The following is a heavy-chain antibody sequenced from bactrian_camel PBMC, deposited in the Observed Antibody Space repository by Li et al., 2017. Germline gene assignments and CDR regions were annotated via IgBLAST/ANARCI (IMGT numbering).Heavy chain of an antibody. Sequence: VQLVESGGGSVQAGESLTLSCNASEYTERYYMGWFRQAPGKEREGVATIDGDGRTSYADSVKDRFTISKDHAKKRLYLQMSSLEPRDTAVYYCAADSPTARADVRTLYAMYLGQGTQVTVS. CDR3: AADSPTARADVRTLYAMY. D-gene: IGHD3*01. CDR1: EYTERYY. J-gene: IGHJ4*01. V-gene: IGHV3S55*01. CDR2: IDGDGRT.